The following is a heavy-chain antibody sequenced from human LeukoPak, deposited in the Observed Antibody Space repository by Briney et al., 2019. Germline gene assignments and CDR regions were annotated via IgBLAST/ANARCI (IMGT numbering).Heavy chain of an antibody. CDR3: AEYCSSISCYTKVDY. Sequence: SVKVSRKTSGFTFTSSAVQWVRQARGQRLEWIGWIVVGSGATNYAQKFQERVTITRDMSTSTAYMELRSLRSEDTAVYYCAEYCSSISCYTKVDYWGQGTLVTVSS. V-gene: IGHV1-58*01. CDR1: GFTFTSSA. J-gene: IGHJ4*02. D-gene: IGHD2-2*02. CDR2: IVVGSGAT.